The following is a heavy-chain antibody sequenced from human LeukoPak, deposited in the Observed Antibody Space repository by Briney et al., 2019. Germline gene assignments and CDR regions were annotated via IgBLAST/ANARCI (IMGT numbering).Heavy chain of an antibody. CDR1: GGTFSSYA. Sequence: SVKASCKASGGTFSSYAISWVRQAPGQGLEWMGGIIPIFGTANYAQKFQGRVTITTDESTSTAYMELSSLRSEDTAVYYCARDQELRRGWFDPWGQGTLVTVSS. D-gene: IGHD1-7*01. CDR3: ARDQELRRGWFDP. J-gene: IGHJ5*02. CDR2: IIPIFGTA. V-gene: IGHV1-69*05.